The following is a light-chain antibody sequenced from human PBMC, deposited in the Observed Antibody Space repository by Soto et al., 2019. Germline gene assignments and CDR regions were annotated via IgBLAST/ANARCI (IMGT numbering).Light chain of an antibody. CDR1: QSVSSSY. V-gene: IGKV3-20*01. CDR2: GAS. J-gene: IGKJ1*01. CDR3: QQYGSSPRET. Sequence: EIVLTQSPGTLSLSPGERATLSCRASQSVSSSYLAWYQPKPGQAPRLLIYGASSRATGIPYRFSGSGSGTDFTLTISKLEPEDFAVYYCQQYGSSPRETFGQGTKVEIK.